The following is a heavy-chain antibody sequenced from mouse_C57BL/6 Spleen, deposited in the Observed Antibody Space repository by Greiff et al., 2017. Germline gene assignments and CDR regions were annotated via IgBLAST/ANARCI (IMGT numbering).Heavy chain of an antibody. CDR1: GYSFTDYN. J-gene: IGHJ4*01. Sequence: EVQLLQSGPELVKPGASVKISCKASGYSFTDYNMNWVHQRKGKSLEWIGVINPNDGTTSYNQKFKGKATLTVDQSSSTAYMQLNSLTSEDSAVYYCARMGYYCTSVYAMDYWGQGTSVTVSS. V-gene: IGHV1-39*01. CDR3: ARMGYYCTSVYAMDY. CDR2: INPNDGTT. D-gene: IGHD1-1*01.